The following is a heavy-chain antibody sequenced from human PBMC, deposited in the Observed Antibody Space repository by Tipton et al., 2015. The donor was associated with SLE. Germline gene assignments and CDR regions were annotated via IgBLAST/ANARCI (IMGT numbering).Heavy chain of an antibody. Sequence: TLSLTCAVSGYSISSGYHWGWIRQPPGKGLEWIGSIYHSGSTYYNPSLKSRVTISVETSKNQFSLKLSSVTAADTAVYYCARGGGYCSSSSCYPFDYWGQGTLVTVSS. V-gene: IGHV4-38-2*01. J-gene: IGHJ4*02. CDR2: IYHSGST. CDR3: ARGGGYCSSSSCYPFDY. D-gene: IGHD2-2*01. CDR1: GYSISSGYH.